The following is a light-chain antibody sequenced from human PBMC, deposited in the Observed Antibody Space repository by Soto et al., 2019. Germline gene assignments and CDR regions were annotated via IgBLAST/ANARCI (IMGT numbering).Light chain of an antibody. CDR2: GNS. V-gene: IGLV1-40*01. CDR3: HSYDSSLSGVV. CDR1: SSNIGAGYD. Sequence: QSVLTQPPSVSAAPGQTVTISCTGSSSNIGAGYDVHWYQQLPGTAPKLLIYGNSTRPSGVPDRFSGSKSGTSASLAITGLQAEDEADYYCHSYDSSLSGVVFGGGTKLPVL. J-gene: IGLJ2*01.